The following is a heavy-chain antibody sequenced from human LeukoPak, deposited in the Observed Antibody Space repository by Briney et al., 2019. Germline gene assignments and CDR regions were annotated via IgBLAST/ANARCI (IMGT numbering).Heavy chain of an antibody. V-gene: IGHV1-46*01. Sequence: GASVKVSCKDSGYTFTNYYMYWVRQAPGQGLEWMGMINLSGGSTTYAQKFQGRVSMTRDTSTSTVYMELGTLGYEDTASYYCARARTYDGFDIWGQGTMVIVYS. CDR3: ARARTYDGFDI. CDR2: INLSGGST. J-gene: IGHJ3*02. CDR1: GYTFTNYY.